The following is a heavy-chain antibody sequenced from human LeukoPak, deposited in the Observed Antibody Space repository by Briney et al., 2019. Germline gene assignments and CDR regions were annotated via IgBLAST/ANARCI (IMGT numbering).Heavy chain of an antibody. D-gene: IGHD5-18*01. J-gene: IGHJ4*02. Sequence: ASLKVSCKASGVTFSSYSISWVRQAPGQGLEWMGVIITIFGTANYAQKFQGRVTITADKSTSTAYIELSSLRSEDPAVYYCARGDGYSSPYYFDYWGQGTLVTVSS. CDR1: GVTFSSYS. V-gene: IGHV1-69*06. CDR3: ARGDGYSSPYYFDY. CDR2: IITIFGTA.